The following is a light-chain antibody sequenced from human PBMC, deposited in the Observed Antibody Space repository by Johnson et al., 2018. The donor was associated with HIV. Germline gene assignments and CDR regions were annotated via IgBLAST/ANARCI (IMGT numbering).Light chain of an antibody. Sequence: QSVLTQPPSVSAAPGQKVTISCSGNNSNFGNYYLSWYQHLPGTAPKLLIYDNHKRPSGIPDRFSGSKSGTSATLGITGLQPGDEADYYCGTWDSSLTTSYVFGTGTKVIVV. V-gene: IGLV1-51*01. CDR2: DNH. CDR3: GTWDSSLTTSYV. CDR1: NSNFGNYY. J-gene: IGLJ1*01.